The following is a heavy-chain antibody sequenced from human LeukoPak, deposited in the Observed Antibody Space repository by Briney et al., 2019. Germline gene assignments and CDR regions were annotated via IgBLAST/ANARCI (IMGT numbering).Heavy chain of an antibody. CDR2: MYNSGST. CDR1: GGSISSYY. V-gene: IGHV4-59*01. CDR3: ARGQYYYDSSGYLPWFDP. Sequence: KASETLSLTCTVSGGSISSYYWSWIRQPPGKGLEWIGYMYNSGSTNYNPSLKSRVTISIDTSKNQFSLKLSSVTAADTAVYYCARGQYYYDSSGYLPWFDPWGQGTLVTVSS. D-gene: IGHD3-22*01. J-gene: IGHJ5*02.